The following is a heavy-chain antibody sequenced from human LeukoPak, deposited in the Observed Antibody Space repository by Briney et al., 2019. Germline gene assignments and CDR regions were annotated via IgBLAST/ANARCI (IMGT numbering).Heavy chain of an antibody. D-gene: IGHD3-22*01. V-gene: IGHV3-23*01. Sequence: PGRSLRLSCAASGFTFSSYAMSWVRQARAKGLEWVSAISGSGGSTYYADSVKGRFTISRDNSKNTLYLQMNSLRAEDTAVYYCVLLRDAFDIWGQGTMVTVSS. CDR1: GFTFSSYA. CDR3: VLLRDAFDI. CDR2: ISGSGGST. J-gene: IGHJ3*02.